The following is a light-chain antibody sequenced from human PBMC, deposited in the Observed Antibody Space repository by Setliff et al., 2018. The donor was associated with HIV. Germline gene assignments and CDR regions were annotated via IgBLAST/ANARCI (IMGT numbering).Light chain of an antibody. J-gene: IGLJ1*01. CDR2: DVS. V-gene: IGLV2-11*01. CDR1: TNDVGAYNY. Sequence: QSALTQPRSVSGSPGQSVTISCTGTTNDVGAYNYVSWYQQHPGKAPKLMIFDVSNRPSGVPNRFSGSKFDNTASLTISGLQAEDEADYYCCSYAGSYTFVFGGGTKSPS. CDR3: CSYAGSYTFV.